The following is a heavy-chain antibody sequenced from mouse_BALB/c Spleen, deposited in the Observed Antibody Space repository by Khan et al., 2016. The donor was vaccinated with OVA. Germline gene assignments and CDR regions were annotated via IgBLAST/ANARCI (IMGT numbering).Heavy chain of an antibody. V-gene: IGHV3-8*02. J-gene: IGHJ3*01. CDR3: ACELRGFAY. CDR2: ISYSGNT. Sequence: EVQLQESGPGLVKPSQTLSLTCSVTGDSITSGYWNWIRKFPGNKLDYMGYISYSGNTYSNPSLKSRISITPDTSKNQYDQQLNAVTTEDTATYYCACELRGFAYWGQGTLVTVSA. CDR1: GDSITSGY. D-gene: IGHD1-1*01.